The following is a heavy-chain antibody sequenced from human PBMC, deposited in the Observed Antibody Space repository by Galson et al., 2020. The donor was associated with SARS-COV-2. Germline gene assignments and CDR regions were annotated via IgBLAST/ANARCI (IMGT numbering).Heavy chain of an antibody. CDR3: ARARGSGWYPHFQH. CDR2: IYYSGST. Sequence: SETLSLTCTVSGGSISSYYWSWIRQPPGKGLEWIGYIYYSGSTNYNPSLKSRVTISVDTSKNQFSLKLSSVTAADTAVYYCARARGSGWYPHFQHWGQGTLVTVSS. D-gene: IGHD6-19*01. V-gene: IGHV4-59*01. CDR1: GGSISSYY. J-gene: IGHJ1*01.